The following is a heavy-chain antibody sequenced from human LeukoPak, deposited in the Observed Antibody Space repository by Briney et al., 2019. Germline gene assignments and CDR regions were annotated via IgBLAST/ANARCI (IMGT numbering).Heavy chain of an antibody. V-gene: IGHV1-69*05. Sequence: SVKVSCKASGGISSNFAIHWVRQAPGQGLEWMGQITGLFATAHYAQKFQGRVTITTDESTGAVYMELSSLRSEDTAVYYCARVGEIIYHNCYGPWGTGTLVTVSS. J-gene: IGHJ5*02. CDR2: ITGLFATA. D-gene: IGHD3-3*01. CDR3: ARVGEIIYHNCYGP. CDR1: GGISSNFA.